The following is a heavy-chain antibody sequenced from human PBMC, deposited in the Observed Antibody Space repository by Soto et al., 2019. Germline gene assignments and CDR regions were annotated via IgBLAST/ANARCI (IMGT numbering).Heavy chain of an antibody. CDR1: GGSFSGYY. Sequence: SETLSLTCAVYGGSFSGYYWSWIRQPPGKGLEWIGEINHSGSTNYNPSLKSRVTISVDTSKNQFSLKLSCVTAADTAVYYCARGNIVVVVAARTPYWYFDRWGRGTRVTVAA. J-gene: IGHJ2*01. CDR3: ARGNIVVVVAARTPYWYFDR. D-gene: IGHD2-15*01. CDR2: INHSGST. V-gene: IGHV4-34*01.